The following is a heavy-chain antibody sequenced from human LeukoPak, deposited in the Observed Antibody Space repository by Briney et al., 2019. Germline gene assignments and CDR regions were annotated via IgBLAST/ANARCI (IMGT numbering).Heavy chain of an antibody. D-gene: IGHD1-26*01. CDR3: ARDLRGALSGSYSDY. J-gene: IGHJ4*02. CDR1: GFTFSSYA. Sequence: GRSLRLSCAASGFTFSSYAMHWVRQAPGKGLEWVAVISYDGSNKYYADSVKGRFTISRDNSKNTLYLRMNSLRAEDTAVYYCARDLRGALSGSYSDYWGQGTLVTVSS. CDR2: ISYDGSNK. V-gene: IGHV3-30-3*01.